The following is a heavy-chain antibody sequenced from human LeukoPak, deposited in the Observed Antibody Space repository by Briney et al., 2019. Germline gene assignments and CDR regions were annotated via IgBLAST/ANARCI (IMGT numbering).Heavy chain of an antibody. Sequence: GGSLRLSCAASGFTFSSYAMSWVRQAPGKGLEWVSAISGTGISTYYADSVKGRFTISRDNSKNTLYLQMNSLRAEDTAIYYCAKVNYCGRDCRYFDYWGQGTLVTVSS. CDR1: GFTFSSYA. V-gene: IGHV3-23*01. CDR3: AKVNYCGRDCRYFDY. J-gene: IGHJ4*02. D-gene: IGHD2-21*02. CDR2: ISGTGIST.